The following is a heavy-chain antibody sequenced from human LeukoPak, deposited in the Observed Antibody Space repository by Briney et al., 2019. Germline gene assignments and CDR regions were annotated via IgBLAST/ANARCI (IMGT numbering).Heavy chain of an antibody. CDR3: GRVDMATTKDY. Sequence: ASVKVSCKASGYTFTSYSITWVRQAPGQGLEWLGWISAYNGDTKYAQRLLDRVSMTTDASTTTAYLELRSLRSDDTAMYYCGRVDMATTKDYWGQGTLVTVSS. J-gene: IGHJ4*02. V-gene: IGHV1-18*01. D-gene: IGHD5-24*01. CDR1: GYTFTSYS. CDR2: ISAYNGDT.